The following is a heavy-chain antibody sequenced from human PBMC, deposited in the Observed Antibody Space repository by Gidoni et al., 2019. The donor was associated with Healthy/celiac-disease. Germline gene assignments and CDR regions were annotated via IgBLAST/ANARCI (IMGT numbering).Heavy chain of an antibody. J-gene: IGHJ5*02. CDR3: ASSLVPAANAWFDP. V-gene: IGHV4-30-4*07. Sequence: QVQLQESGPGLVKPSQTLSLTCAVSGGSISSGGYSWSWIRQPPGKGLEWIGYIYYSGSTYYNPSLKSRVTISVDTSKNQFSLKLSSVTAADTAVYYCASSLVPAANAWFDPWGQGTLVTVSS. CDR2: IYYSGST. D-gene: IGHD2-2*01. CDR1: GGSISSGGYS.